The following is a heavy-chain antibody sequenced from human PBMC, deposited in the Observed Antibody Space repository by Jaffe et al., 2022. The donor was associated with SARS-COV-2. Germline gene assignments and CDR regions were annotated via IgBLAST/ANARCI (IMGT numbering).Heavy chain of an antibody. J-gene: IGHJ4*02. Sequence: EVQLVESGGVVVQPGGSLRLSCAASGFTFDDYAMHWVRQAPGKGLEWVSLISWDGGSTYYADSVKGRFTISRDNSKNSLYLQMNSLRAEDTALYYCAKDRGVTMVRGVMDYWGQGTLVTVSS. CDR2: ISWDGGST. D-gene: IGHD3-10*01. CDR1: GFTFDDYA. CDR3: AKDRGVTMVRGVMDY. V-gene: IGHV3-43D*03.